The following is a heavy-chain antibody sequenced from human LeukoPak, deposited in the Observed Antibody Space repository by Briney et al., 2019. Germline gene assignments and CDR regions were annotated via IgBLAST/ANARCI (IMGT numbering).Heavy chain of an antibody. V-gene: IGHV1-2*06. D-gene: IGHD6-13*01. J-gene: IGHJ6*02. CDR2: INPNSGGT. CDR1: GYIFTGFY. CDR3: ARDIGQQRESDMDV. Sequence: GASVKVSCKASGYIFTGFYVHWVRQAPGQGLEWMGRINPNSGGTHHAQKFQGRVTMSRDMSISTAYMELSSLTSDDTAVYYCARDIGQQRESDMDVWGQGTTVTVSS.